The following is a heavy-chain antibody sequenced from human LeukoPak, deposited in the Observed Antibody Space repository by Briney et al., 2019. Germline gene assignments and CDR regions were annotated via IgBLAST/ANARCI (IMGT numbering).Heavy chain of an antibody. V-gene: IGHV3-30*18. Sequence: GRPLRLSCAASGFTFSSYGMHWVRQAPGKGLEWVAVISYDGSNKYYADSVKGRFTISRDNSKNTLYLQMNSLRAEDTAVYYCAKAVYSSSWTGVYYYYGMDVWGKGTTVTVSS. J-gene: IGHJ6*04. CDR2: ISYDGSNK. D-gene: IGHD6-13*01. CDR1: GFTFSSYG. CDR3: AKAVYSSSWTGVYYYYGMDV.